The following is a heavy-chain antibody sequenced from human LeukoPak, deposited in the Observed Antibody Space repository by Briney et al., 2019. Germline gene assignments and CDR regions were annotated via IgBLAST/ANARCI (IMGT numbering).Heavy chain of an antibody. J-gene: IGHJ5*02. CDR1: GFTFSSYA. V-gene: IGHV3-23*01. Sequence: GGSLRLSCAASGFTFSSYAMSWVRQAPGKGLEWVSAISGSGGSTYYADSVKGRFTISRDNSKNTLYLQMNSLRAEDTAVYYCARVINDFWSGYYRLGGGGWFDPWGQGTLVTVSS. CDR3: ARVINDFWSGYYRLGGGGWFDP. D-gene: IGHD3-3*01. CDR2: ISGSGGST.